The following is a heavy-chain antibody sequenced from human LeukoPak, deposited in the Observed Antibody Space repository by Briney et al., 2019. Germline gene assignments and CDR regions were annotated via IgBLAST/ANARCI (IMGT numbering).Heavy chain of an antibody. CDR1: GFTFSTYA. CDR2: THYDGSTK. CDR3: AKEVGVSSAIGH. Sequence: GGSLRLSCAASGFTFSTYAMHWVRQAPGKGLERVAFTHYDGSTKYSADSVKGRFTISRDNSKNTLDLQMHSLRAEDTAVYYCAKEVGVSSAIGHWGQGTLVTVSS. J-gene: IGHJ4*02. V-gene: IGHV3-30*02. D-gene: IGHD2-21*02.